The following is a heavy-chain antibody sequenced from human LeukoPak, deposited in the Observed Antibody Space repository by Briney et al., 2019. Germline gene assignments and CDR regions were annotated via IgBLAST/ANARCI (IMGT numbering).Heavy chain of an antibody. J-gene: IGHJ4*02. CDR1: GFTFSSYW. Sequence: GGSLRLSCAASGFTFSSYWMSWVRQAPGKGLEWVANIKQDGSEKYYVDSVKGRFTISRDNAKNSLYLQMNSLRAEDTAVYYCARDRGRYYEGLDYWGQGTLVTVSS. CDR3: ARDRGRYYEGLDY. CDR2: IKQDGSEK. D-gene: IGHD3-3*01. V-gene: IGHV3-7*01.